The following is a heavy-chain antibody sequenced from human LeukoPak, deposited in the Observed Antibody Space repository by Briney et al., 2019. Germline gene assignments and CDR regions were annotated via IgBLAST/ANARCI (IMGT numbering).Heavy chain of an antibody. CDR1: GYSFTSFW. J-gene: IGHJ4*02. CDR3: ATSPRYGTTARPFY. CDR2: IYPGDSDT. V-gene: IGHV5-51*01. Sequence: HGESLKISCKCSGYSFTSFWIGWVREPPGEGLEWMALIYPGDSDTRHSPSLQGQVTISVDKSINTAHLQWSSLKASDTAMYYCATSPRYGTTARPFYWGQGTLVTVSS. D-gene: IGHD6-6*01.